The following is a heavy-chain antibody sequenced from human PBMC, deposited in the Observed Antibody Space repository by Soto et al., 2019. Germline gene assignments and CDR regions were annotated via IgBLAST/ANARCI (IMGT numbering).Heavy chain of an antibody. D-gene: IGHD3-9*01. J-gene: IGHJ3*02. Sequence: GGSLRLSCAASGFTFSSYAMSWVRQAPGKGLEWVSAISGSGGSTYYADSVKGRFTISRDNSKNTLYLQMNSLRAEDTAVYYCAKVCGEYDILTGYYPDDAFDIWGQGTMVTVSS. CDR3: AKVCGEYDILTGYYPDDAFDI. CDR2: ISGSGGST. CDR1: GFTFSSYA. V-gene: IGHV3-23*01.